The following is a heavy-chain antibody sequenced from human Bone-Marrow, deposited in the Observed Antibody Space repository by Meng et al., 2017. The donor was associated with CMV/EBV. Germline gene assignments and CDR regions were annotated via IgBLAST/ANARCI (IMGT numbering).Heavy chain of an antibody. CDR1: GYTFTGYY. CDR3: ARRRRGWNYGFDP. J-gene: IGHJ5*02. Sequence: ASVKVSCKASGYTFTGYYMHWVRQAPGQGLEWMGWMNPNSGNTGYAQKFQGRVTMTRNTSISTAYMELSSLRSEDTAVYYCARRRRGWNYGFDPWGQGTLVTVSS. V-gene: IGHV1-8*02. D-gene: IGHD1-7*01. CDR2: MNPNSGNT.